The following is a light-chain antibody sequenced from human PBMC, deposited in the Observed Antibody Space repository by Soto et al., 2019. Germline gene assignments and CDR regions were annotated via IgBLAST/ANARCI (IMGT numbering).Light chain of an antibody. CDR2: DVN. Sequence: QSVVTQPASVSGSPLQSITISCTGTSRDVGGYNYVSWSQQHPGKAPKLMIYDVNNRPSGVSNRFSGSKSGNTASLTISGLQAEDEADYYCSSYTSSSTLYVFGTGTKVTVL. V-gene: IGLV2-14*01. J-gene: IGLJ1*01. CDR3: SSYTSSSTLYV. CDR1: SRDVGGYNY.